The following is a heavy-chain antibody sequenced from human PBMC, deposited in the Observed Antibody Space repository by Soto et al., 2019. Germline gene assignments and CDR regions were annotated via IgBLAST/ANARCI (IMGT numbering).Heavy chain of an antibody. V-gene: IGHV4-31*03. J-gene: IGHJ6*02. Sequence: QVQLQESGPGLVKPSQTLSLTCTVSGGSISSGGYYWSWIRQHPGKGLEWIGYIYYSGSTYYNPSLTSRFTISVDTSKNQFSLKLSYVTAADTAVYYCAASCVACGGFNYYGMDVWGQGTTVTVSS. CDR3: AASCVACGGFNYYGMDV. CDR2: IYYSGST. CDR1: GGSISSGGYY. D-gene: IGHD5-12*01.